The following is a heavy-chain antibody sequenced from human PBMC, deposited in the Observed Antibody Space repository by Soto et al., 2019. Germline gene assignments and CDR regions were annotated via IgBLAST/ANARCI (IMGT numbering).Heavy chain of an antibody. J-gene: IGHJ4*02. Sequence: PSETLSLTCTVSGGSISSYYWRWIRQPPGKGLEWIGYIYYSGSTNYNPSLKSRVTISVDTSKNQFSLKLSSVTAADTAVYYCARAGGFMEYDFDYWGQGTLVTVSS. V-gene: IGHV4-59*01. D-gene: IGHD2-15*01. CDR1: GGSISSYY. CDR3: ARAGGFMEYDFDY. CDR2: IYYSGST.